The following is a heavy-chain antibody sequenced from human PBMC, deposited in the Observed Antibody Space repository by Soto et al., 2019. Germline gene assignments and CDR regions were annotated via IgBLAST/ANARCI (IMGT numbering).Heavy chain of an antibody. CDR3: ARAPPSSGYYYFDY. D-gene: IGHD3-22*01. Sequence: ASVKVSSKASGGTFSSYAISWVRQAPGQGLEWMGGIIPILGIANYAQKFQGRVTITADKSTSTAYMELSSLRSEDTAVYYCARAPPSSGYYYFDYWGQGTLVTVSS. CDR1: GGTFSSYA. J-gene: IGHJ4*02. CDR2: IIPILGIA. V-gene: IGHV1-69*10.